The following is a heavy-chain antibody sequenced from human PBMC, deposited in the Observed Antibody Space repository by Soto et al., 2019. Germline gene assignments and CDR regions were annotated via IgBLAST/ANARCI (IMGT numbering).Heavy chain of an antibody. CDR1: GFTFSSYA. J-gene: IGHJ4*02. Sequence: GGSLSLSCAPSGFTFSSYAMSWVRQAPGKGLEWVSAISGSGGSTYYADSVKGRFTISRDNSKNTLYLQMNSLRAEDTAVYYCAKESLPPDDDDGYDDYWGQGTLVTVSS. CDR2: ISGSGGST. D-gene: IGHD5-12*01. V-gene: IGHV3-23*01. CDR3: AKESLPPDDDDGYDDY.